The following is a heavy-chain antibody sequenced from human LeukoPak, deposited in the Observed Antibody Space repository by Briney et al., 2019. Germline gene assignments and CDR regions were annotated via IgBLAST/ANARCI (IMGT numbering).Heavy chain of an antibody. Sequence: SVKVSCKASGGTFSSYAISWVRQAPGQGLAWMGGVIPMFATANYAPKFQDRVTITADESTSTAYMELRSLRSEDTAVYHCARGLHGDYGYFDYWGQGTLVTVSS. CDR1: GGTFSSYA. D-gene: IGHD4-17*01. CDR3: ARGLHGDYGYFDY. J-gene: IGHJ4*02. CDR2: VIPMFATA. V-gene: IGHV1-69*13.